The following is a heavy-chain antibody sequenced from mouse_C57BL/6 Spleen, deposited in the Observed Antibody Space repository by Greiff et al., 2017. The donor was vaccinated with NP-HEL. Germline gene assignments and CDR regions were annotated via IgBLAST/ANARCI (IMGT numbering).Heavy chain of an antibody. CDR3: AREDYGSSSDY. D-gene: IGHD1-1*01. CDR1: GYTFTDYY. CDR2: INPNNGGT. J-gene: IGHJ2*01. Sequence: EVQLQQSGPELVKPGASVKISCKASGYTFTDYYMNWVKQSHGKSLEWIGDINPNNGGTSYNQKFKGKATLTVEKSSSTAYMELRSLTSEDSAVYYCAREDYGSSSDYWGQGTTLTVSS. V-gene: IGHV1-26*01.